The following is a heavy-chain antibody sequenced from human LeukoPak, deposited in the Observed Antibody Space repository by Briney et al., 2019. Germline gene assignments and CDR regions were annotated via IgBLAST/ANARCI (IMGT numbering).Heavy chain of an antibody. Sequence: GGSLRLSCAASGFTFSSYGMHWVRQAPGKGLEWVAVISYDGSNKYYADSVKGRFTISRDNSKNTLYLQMNSLRAEDTAVYYCAKDLWDIVVVPAAKTDNAFDIWGQGTMVTVSS. V-gene: IGHV3-30*18. CDR2: ISYDGSNK. CDR3: AKDLWDIVVVPAAKTDNAFDI. D-gene: IGHD2-2*01. J-gene: IGHJ3*02. CDR1: GFTFSSYG.